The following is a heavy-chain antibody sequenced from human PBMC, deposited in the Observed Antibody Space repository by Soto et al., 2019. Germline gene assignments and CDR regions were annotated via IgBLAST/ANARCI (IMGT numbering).Heavy chain of an antibody. V-gene: IGHV1-8*01. J-gene: IGHJ6*03. Sequence: ASVKVSCKASGYTFTSYDINWVRQATGQGLEWMGWMNPNSGNTGYAQKFQGRVTMTRNTPIGTAYLGLSSLRSEDTAVYYCARSLNSGSVSYYKIRLDYYYYMDVWGKGTTVTVSS. D-gene: IGHD3-10*01. CDR2: MNPNSGNT. CDR1: GYTFTSYD. CDR3: ARSLNSGSVSYYKIRLDYYYYMDV.